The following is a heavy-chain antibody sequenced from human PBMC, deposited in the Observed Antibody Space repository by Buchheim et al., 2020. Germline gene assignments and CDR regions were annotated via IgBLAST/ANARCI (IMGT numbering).Heavy chain of an antibody. CDR2: INSDGST. V-gene: IGHV4-31*03. CDR1: GASISSGGYH. Sequence: QMQLQESGPGLVKPSQTLSLTCTVSGASISSGGYHWSWIRQHPGKGLEWIGYINSDGSTHSNPSLKSRITISVDTSQNQFSLRLSSVAAADTAVYYCATYQAGRGGQWYWGQGTL. D-gene: IGHD6-19*01. CDR3: ATYQAGRGGQWY. J-gene: IGHJ4*02.